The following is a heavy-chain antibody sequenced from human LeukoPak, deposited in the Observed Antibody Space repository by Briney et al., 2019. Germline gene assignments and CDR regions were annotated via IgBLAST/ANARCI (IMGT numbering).Heavy chain of an antibody. CDR3: ARGHNCSSTSCYSAVFDY. CDR2: ISSSGSTI. J-gene: IGHJ4*02. CDR1: GFTFSSYE. V-gene: IGHV3-48*03. Sequence: GGALRLSCAASGFTFSSYEVNWVRQAPGKGLEWVSYISSSGSTIYYADSVKGRFTISRDNAKNSLYLQMNSLRAEDTAVYYCARGHNCSSTSCYSAVFDYWGQGTLVTVSS. D-gene: IGHD2-2*01.